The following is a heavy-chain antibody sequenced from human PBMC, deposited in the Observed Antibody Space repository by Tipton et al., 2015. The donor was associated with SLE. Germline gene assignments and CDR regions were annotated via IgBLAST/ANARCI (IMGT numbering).Heavy chain of an antibody. J-gene: IGHJ5*02. CDR3: ARTGTTWHWFDP. V-gene: IGHV4-34*01. Sequence: TLSLTCAVYGGSFSGYFWSWIRQPPGKGLEWIGEINHSGSTNYNPSLKSRVTISVDTSKNQFSLKLSSVTAADTAVYYCARTGTTWHWFDPWSQGTLVTVSS. CDR2: INHSGST. D-gene: IGHD4-11*01. CDR1: GGSFSGYF.